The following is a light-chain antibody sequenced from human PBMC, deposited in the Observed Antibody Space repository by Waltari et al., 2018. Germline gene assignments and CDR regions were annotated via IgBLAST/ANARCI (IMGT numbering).Light chain of an antibody. CDR1: EDVSIY. Sequence: ETVLTQSPATLSLSPGERATLSCRASEDVSIYLAWYQQKPGPAPRLLIYDASNRATGIPTRFSGSGSGTDFTLTISSLEPEDFALYYCQQRRNWPPLTFGGGTKVE. J-gene: IGKJ4*02. V-gene: IGKV3-11*01. CDR2: DAS. CDR3: QQRRNWPPLT.